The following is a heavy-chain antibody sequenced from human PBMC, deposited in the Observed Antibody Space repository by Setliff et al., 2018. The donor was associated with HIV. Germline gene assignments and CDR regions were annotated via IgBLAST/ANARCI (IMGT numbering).Heavy chain of an antibody. D-gene: IGHD7-27*01. CDR2: TVIDGTYT. Sequence: PGGSLRLSCSVSGFTFSSHGMHWVRQTPGKGLEWVAFTVIDGTYTFYAESVKGRFTISRDNAKSSVYLQMHSLRAEDTAVYYCARDPYPNRGSLDAFQIWGQGTMVTVS. CDR3: ARDPYPNRGSLDAFQI. CDR1: GFTFSSHG. V-gene: IGHV3-30*02. J-gene: IGHJ3*02.